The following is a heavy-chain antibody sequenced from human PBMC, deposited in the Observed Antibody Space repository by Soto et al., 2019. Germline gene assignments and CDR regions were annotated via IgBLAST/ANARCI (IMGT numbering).Heavy chain of an antibody. CDR2: INPRGGST. CDR1: GYTFTSYS. V-gene: IGHV1-46*01. J-gene: IGHJ4*02. CDR3: ARDGARPYYYDSSGYHLDY. Sequence: GASVKVSCKASGYTFTSYSMHWVRQAPGQGLEWMGIINPRGGSTSYAQKFQGRVTMTRDTSTSTVYMELSSLRSEDTAVYYCARDGARPYYYDSSGYHLDYWGQGTLVTVSS. D-gene: IGHD3-22*01.